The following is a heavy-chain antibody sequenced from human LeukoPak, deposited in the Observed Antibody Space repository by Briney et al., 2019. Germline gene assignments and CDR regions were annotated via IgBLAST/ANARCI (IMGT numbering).Heavy chain of an antibody. V-gene: IGHV3-73*01. CDR2: IRSKANSYVT. CDR3: TRHLYCSSTSCYGDWFDP. CDR1: GFTFSGSA. J-gene: IGHJ5*02. Sequence: GGSLKLSCAASGFTFSGSAMHWVRQASGKGLEWVGRIRSKANSYVTAYAASVKGRFTISRDDSKNTAYLQMNSLKTEDTAVYYCTRHLYCSSTSCYGDWFDPWGQGTLVTVSS. D-gene: IGHD2-2*01.